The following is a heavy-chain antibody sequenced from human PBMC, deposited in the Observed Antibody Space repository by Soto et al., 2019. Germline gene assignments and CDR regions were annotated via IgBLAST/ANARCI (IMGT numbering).Heavy chain of an antibody. CDR2: ISYDGSNK. J-gene: IGHJ6*02. CDR3: ARSGDDIVVVVAATMGNYYYGMDV. CDR1: GFTSSSYS. V-gene: IGHV3-30-3*01. D-gene: IGHD2-15*01. Sequence: PGGSLRLACAASGFTSSSYSMHWVRQAPGKWLEWVAVISYDGSNKYYADSVKGRFTVSRDNSKDTLYLQMNSVRAEDTAVYYCARSGDDIVVVVAATMGNYYYGMDVWGQGTPVTVSS.